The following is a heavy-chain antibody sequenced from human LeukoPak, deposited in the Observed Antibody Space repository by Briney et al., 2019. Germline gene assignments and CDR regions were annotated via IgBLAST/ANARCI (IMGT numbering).Heavy chain of an antibody. Sequence: GGSLRLSCAASGFTVSSNYMSWVRQAPGTGLEWVSTLRSNGDTAYNADSVKGRFTISRDNSKNTVYLQMNILRVEDTAIYYCARGQELDDGVFDSWGQGTLVTVSA. CDR2: LRSNGDTA. D-gene: IGHD1-1*01. CDR3: ARGQELDDGVFDS. V-gene: IGHV3-53*01. CDR1: GFTVSSNY. J-gene: IGHJ4*02.